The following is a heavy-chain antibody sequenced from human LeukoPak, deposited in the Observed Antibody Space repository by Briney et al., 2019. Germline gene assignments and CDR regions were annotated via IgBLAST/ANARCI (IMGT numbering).Heavy chain of an antibody. V-gene: IGHV4-61*08. D-gene: IGHD3-22*01. J-gene: IGHJ4*02. Sequence: PSETLSLTCTVSGGSISSGGYYWSWIRQHPGKGLEWIGYIYYSGSTNYNPSLKSRVTISVDKSKNQFSLKLSSVTAADTAVYYCARVLRGSGYSNFDYWGQGTLVTVSS. CDR2: IYYSGST. CDR1: GGSISSGGYY. CDR3: ARVLRGSGYSNFDY.